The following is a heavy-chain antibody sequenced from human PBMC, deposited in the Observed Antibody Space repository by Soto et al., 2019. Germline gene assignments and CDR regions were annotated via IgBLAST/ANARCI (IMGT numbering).Heavy chain of an antibody. J-gene: IGHJ3*01. Sequence: EGQLLQSGGGLVQPGASLRLSCAASGFTFSSSGMRWVRQAPGKGLEWVSSISIRGDYRYYADSVKGRFTISRDTSKNTLYLQMSGLMAEDTGLYYCANHGGFAFWGQGTMVAVSS. CDR2: ISIRGDYR. CDR3: ANHGGFAF. D-gene: IGHD4-17*01. CDR1: GFTFSSSG. V-gene: IGHV3-23*01.